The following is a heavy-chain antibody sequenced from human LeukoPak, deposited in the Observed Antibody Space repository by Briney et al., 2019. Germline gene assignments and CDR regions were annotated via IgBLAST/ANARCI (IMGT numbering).Heavy chain of an antibody. Sequence: PSETLSLTCTVSGGSISSGGYYWSWIRQHPGKGLEWIGYIYYSGSTYYNPSLKSRVTISVDTSKNQFSLKLSSVTAADTAVYYCAREPRGYSYGYYFDCWGQGTLVTVSS. J-gene: IGHJ4*02. D-gene: IGHD5-18*01. CDR3: AREPRGYSYGYYFDC. CDR2: IYYSGST. V-gene: IGHV4-31*03. CDR1: GGSISSGGYY.